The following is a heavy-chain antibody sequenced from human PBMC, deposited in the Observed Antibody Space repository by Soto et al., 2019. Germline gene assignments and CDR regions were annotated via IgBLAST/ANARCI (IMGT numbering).Heavy chain of an antibody. D-gene: IGHD2-15*01. J-gene: IGHJ4*02. Sequence: ASVKVSCKASGYTVTSYDINWVRQATGQGLEWMGWMNPESGNTGYAQKFRGRVTMTRNTSTSTAYMELSSLTSEDTAVYYCARGPGWRCDRFDYWGQGTLVTVSS. V-gene: IGHV1-8*01. CDR2: MNPESGNT. CDR1: GYTVTSYD. CDR3: ARGPGWRCDRFDY.